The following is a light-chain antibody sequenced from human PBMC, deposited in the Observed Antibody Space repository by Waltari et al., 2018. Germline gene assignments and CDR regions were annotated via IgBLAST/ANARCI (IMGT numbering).Light chain of an antibody. CDR3: QQRTNWPSLT. J-gene: IGKJ4*01. V-gene: IGKV3-11*01. CDR1: QSVGSY. CDR2: DAS. Sequence: EIVLTQSPATLSLSPGERATLSCRASQSVGSYLAWYQHRPGQAPSLLIYDASTRATGIPARFSGSGSGTDFTLTISSIEPEDFAVYYCQQRTNWPSLTFGGGTKVEIK.